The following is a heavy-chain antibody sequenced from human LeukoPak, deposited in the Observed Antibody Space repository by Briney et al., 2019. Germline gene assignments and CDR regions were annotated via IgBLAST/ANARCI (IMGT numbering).Heavy chain of an antibody. CDR1: GGSFSGYY. CDR3: ARGLGIAAAGSSFPPWFDP. V-gene: IGHV4-34*01. J-gene: IGHJ5*02. CDR2: INHSGST. Sequence: SETLSLTCAVYGGSFSGYYWSWIRQPPGKGLEWIGEINHSGSTNYNPSLKSRVTISVDTSKNQFSLKLSSVTAADTAVYYCARGLGIAAAGSSFPPWFDPWGQGTLVTVSS. D-gene: IGHD6-13*01.